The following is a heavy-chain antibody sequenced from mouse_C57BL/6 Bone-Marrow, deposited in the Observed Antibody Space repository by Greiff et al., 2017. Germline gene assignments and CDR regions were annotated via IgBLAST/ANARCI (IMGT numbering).Heavy chain of an antibody. CDR1: GYTFTSYW. D-gene: IGHD1-1*01. J-gene: IGHJ3*01. Sequence: QVQLQHPGAELVRPGTSVKLSCKASGYTFTSYWMHWVKQRPGQGLEWIGVIDPSDSYTNYNQKFKGKATLTVDTSSSTAYMQLSSLTSEDSAVYYCARWGYYGSKAWFAYWGQGTLVTVSA. V-gene: IGHV1-59*01. CDR3: ARWGYYGSKAWFAY. CDR2: IDPSDSYT.